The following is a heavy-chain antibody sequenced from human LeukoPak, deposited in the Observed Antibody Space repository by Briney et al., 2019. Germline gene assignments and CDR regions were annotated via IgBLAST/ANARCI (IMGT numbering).Heavy chain of an antibody. Sequence: GGSLRLSCAASGFTFSSYAMSWVRQAPGKGLEWVSAISGSGGSTYYADSVKGRFTISRDNSKNTLYLQMNSLRAEDTAVYYCAKGSPFRNYYDSSGYPSDYWGQGTLVTVSS. CDR3: AKGSPFRNYYDSSGYPSDY. V-gene: IGHV3-23*01. D-gene: IGHD3-22*01. CDR1: GFTFSSYA. J-gene: IGHJ4*02. CDR2: ISGSGGST.